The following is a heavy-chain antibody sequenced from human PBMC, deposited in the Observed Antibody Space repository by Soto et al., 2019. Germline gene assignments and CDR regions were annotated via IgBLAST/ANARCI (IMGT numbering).Heavy chain of an antibody. CDR1: GAFLNNFF. CDR3: ARDRGGITVSAKPMGEWFAP. Sequence: QVQLQESGPGLVRPSETLSLTCTVSGAFLNNFFWSWIRQTPGKGLELIGYVSHGGAAAYLAEGEINGLIHALESRPTISLDLPKNQVSLRLTSVTAADTAVYYCARDRGGITVSAKPMGEWFAPWGQGTLFTFSS. J-gene: IGHJ5*02. D-gene: IGHD3-16*01. V-gene: IGHV4-59*01. CDR2: VSHGGAA.